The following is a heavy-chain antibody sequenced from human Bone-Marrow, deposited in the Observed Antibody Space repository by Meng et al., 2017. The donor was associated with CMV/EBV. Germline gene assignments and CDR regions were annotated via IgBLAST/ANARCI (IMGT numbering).Heavy chain of an antibody. Sequence: SVKVSCKASGYTFTGYYMHWVRQAPGQGLEWMGGIIPILGIANYAQKFQGRVTITADKSTSTAYMELSRLRSDDTAVYYCARGLVGYSGYESDYWGQGTLVTVSS. CDR2: IIPILGIA. D-gene: IGHD5-12*01. V-gene: IGHV1-69*10. J-gene: IGHJ4*02. CDR3: ARGLVGYSGYESDY. CDR1: GYTFTGYY.